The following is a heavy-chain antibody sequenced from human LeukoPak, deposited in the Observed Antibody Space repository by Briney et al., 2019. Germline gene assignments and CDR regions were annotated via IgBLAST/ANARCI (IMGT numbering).Heavy chain of an antibody. CDR1: GGSISSGSYY. Sequence: PSETLSLTCTVSGGSISSGSYYWGWIRQPPGKGLEWIGSIYYSGSTYYNPSLKSRVTISVDTSKNQFSLKLSSVTAADTAVYYCARLVAVAGTVVDYWGQGTLVTVSS. CDR3: ARLVAVAGTVVDY. V-gene: IGHV4-39*01. CDR2: IYYSGST. D-gene: IGHD6-19*01. J-gene: IGHJ4*02.